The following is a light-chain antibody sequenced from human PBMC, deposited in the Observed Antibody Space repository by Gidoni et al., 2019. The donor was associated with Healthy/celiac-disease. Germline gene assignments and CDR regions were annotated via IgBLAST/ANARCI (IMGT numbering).Light chain of an antibody. CDR1: QSVSSY. Sequence: ELVLTQSPATLSLSPGESATLSCRASQSVSSYLAWYQQKPGQAPRLLIYDASNRATGIPARFSGSGSETDFTLTISSLEPEDFAVYYCQQRSNWPLTFGGGTKVEIK. CDR3: QQRSNWPLT. V-gene: IGKV3-11*01. CDR2: DAS. J-gene: IGKJ4*01.